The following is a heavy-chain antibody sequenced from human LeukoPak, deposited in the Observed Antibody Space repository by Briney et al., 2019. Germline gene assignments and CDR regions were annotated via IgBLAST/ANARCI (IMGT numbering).Heavy chain of an antibody. Sequence: SETLSLTCTVSGGSISSYYWSWIRQPPGKGLEWIGYIYYSGSTNYNPSLKSRVTISVDTSKNQFSLKLSSVTAADTAVYYCASISRTIFGVVIMDYWGQGTLVTVSS. J-gene: IGHJ4*02. D-gene: IGHD3-3*01. V-gene: IGHV4-59*08. CDR3: ASISRTIFGVVIMDY. CDR1: GGSISSYY. CDR2: IYYSGST.